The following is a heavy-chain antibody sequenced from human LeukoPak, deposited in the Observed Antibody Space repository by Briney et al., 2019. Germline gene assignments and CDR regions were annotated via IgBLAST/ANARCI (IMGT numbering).Heavy chain of an antibody. CDR2: ISSSTSTI. CDR3: AKDHGGSSWEFDY. CDR1: GFTFSSYS. D-gene: IGHD6-13*01. J-gene: IGHJ4*02. V-gene: IGHV3-48*04. Sequence: GGSLRLSCAASGFTFSSYSMNWVRQAPGKGLEWVSYISSSTSTIYYADSVKGRFTISRDNAKNSLYLQMNSLRAEDTAVYYCAKDHGGSSWEFDYWGQGTLVTVSS.